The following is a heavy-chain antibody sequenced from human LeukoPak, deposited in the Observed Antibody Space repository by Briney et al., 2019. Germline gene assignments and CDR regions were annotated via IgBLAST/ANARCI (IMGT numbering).Heavy chain of an antibody. CDR1: GFTLSSYE. J-gene: IGHJ4*02. V-gene: IGHV3-48*03. CDR2: ISRTGNSI. Sequence: GGSLRLSCAASGFTLSSYEMNWVRLARGKGLEWISYISRTGNSIYYADSVKGRFTISRDSAENSLYLQMNSLRAEDTAVYYCARGPYSSNWYVDYWGQGTLVTVAS. D-gene: IGHD6-13*01. CDR3: ARGPYSSNWYVDY.